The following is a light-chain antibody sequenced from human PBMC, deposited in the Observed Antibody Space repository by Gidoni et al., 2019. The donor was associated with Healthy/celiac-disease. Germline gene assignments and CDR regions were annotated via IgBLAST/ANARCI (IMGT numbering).Light chain of an antibody. Sequence: QSVLTQPPSVSGAPGRRVTISSTGSSSNIVAGYVVHWYQQLPGTAPKLLIYVNSNRPSGVPDRFSGSKSGTSASLAITGLQAEDEADYYCQSYDSSLSAPYVFGTGTKVTVL. CDR1: SSNIVAGYV. CDR3: QSYDSSLSAPYV. CDR2: VNS. J-gene: IGLJ1*01. V-gene: IGLV1-40*01.